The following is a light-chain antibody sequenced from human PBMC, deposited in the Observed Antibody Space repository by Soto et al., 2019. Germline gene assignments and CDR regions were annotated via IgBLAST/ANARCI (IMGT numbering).Light chain of an antibody. Sequence: DIQMNQSPSSLSASVGDIVTITCWACQGIRYDLGWYQQKPGKVHKRLIYAASSLQSVVPSRFSGSGSGTEFTLTISSLQPENFATYYFLQHNSYPWTFGQGTKVEIK. V-gene: IGKV1-17*01. J-gene: IGKJ1*01. CDR3: LQHNSYPWT. CDR2: AAS. CDR1: QGIRYD.